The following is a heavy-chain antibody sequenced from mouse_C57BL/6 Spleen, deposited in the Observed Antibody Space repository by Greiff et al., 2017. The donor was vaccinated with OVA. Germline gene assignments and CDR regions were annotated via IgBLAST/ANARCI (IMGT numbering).Heavy chain of an antibody. Sequence: VKLQESGPELVKPGASVKISCKASGYAFSSSWMNWVKQRPGKGLEWIGRIYPGDGDTNYNGKFKGKATLTADKSSSTAYMQLSSLTSEDSAVYFCARNDGYPYFDYWGQGTTLTVSS. D-gene: IGHD2-3*01. CDR2: IYPGDGDT. CDR1: GYAFSSSW. V-gene: IGHV1-82*01. CDR3: ARNDGYPYFDY. J-gene: IGHJ2*01.